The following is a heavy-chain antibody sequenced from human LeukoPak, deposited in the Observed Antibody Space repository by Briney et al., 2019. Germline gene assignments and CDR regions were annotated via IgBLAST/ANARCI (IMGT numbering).Heavy chain of an antibody. Sequence: GGSLRLSCAASGFTFSSYGMHWVRQAPGKGLEWVAVIWYDGSNKYYADSVKGRFTISRDNSKNTLYLQMNSLRAEDTAVYYCARVSYGYGSYYFDYWGQGTLVTVSS. J-gene: IGHJ4*02. CDR3: ARVSYGYGSYYFDY. CDR2: IWYDGSNK. D-gene: IGHD5-18*01. V-gene: IGHV3-33*01. CDR1: GFTFSSYG.